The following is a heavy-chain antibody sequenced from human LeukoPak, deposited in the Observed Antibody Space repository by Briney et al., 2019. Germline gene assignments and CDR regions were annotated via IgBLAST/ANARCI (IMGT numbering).Heavy chain of an antibody. CDR3: ARESSVVRGVITDFDY. CDR2: IKADGSEK. CDR1: GFTFTNYW. V-gene: IGHV3-7*01. J-gene: IGHJ4*02. Sequence: GGSLRLSCAASGFTFTNYWMSWVRQAPGKGLEWVATIKADGSEKYYVDSVKGRFTISRDNAKNSLYLQMNSLRAEDTAVYYCARESSVVRGVITDFDYWGQGTLVTVSS. D-gene: IGHD3-10*01.